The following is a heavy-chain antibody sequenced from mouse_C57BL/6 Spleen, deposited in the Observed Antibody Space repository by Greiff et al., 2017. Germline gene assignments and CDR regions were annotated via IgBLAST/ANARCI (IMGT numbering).Heavy chain of an antibody. V-gene: IGHV1-76*01. CDR1: GYTFTDYY. D-gene: IGHD2-2*01. J-gene: IGHJ1*03. CDR3: ARGGYDLVWYFDV. CDR2: IYPGSGNT. Sequence: VQLQQSGAELVRPGASVKLSCKASGYTFTDYYINWVKQRPGQGLEWIARIYPGSGNTYYNEKFKGKATLTAEKSSSTAYMQLSSLTSEDSAVYFCARGGYDLVWYFDVWGTGTTVTVSS.